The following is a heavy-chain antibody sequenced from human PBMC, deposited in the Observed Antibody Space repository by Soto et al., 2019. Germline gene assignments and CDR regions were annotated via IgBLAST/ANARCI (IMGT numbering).Heavy chain of an antibody. J-gene: IGHJ6*02. Sequence: ASVKVSCKASGDTFSRYAISWVRQAPGQGLEWMGGIIPIFGTANYAQKFQGRVTITADKSTSTAYMELSSLRSEDTAVYYCARDLGLYSSSSVSGSKYGMDVWGQGTTVTV. CDR3: ARDLGLYSSSSVSGSKYGMDV. CDR2: IIPIFGTA. CDR1: GDTFSRYA. V-gene: IGHV1-69*06. D-gene: IGHD6-6*01.